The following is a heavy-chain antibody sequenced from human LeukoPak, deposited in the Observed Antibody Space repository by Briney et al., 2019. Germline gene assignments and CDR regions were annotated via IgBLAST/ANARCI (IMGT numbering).Heavy chain of an antibody. V-gene: IGHV3-15*01. Sequence: GGSLRLSCAASGFTFSNAWMSWVRQAPGNGLEWVGRIKSKTDGGTTDYAAPVKGRFTTSRDDSKNTLYLQMNSLKTEDAAVYYCTTAFYSGHDYWGQGTLVTVSS. CDR3: TTAFYSGHDY. J-gene: IGHJ4*02. CDR2: IKSKTDGGTT. D-gene: IGHD5-12*01. CDR1: GFTFSNAW.